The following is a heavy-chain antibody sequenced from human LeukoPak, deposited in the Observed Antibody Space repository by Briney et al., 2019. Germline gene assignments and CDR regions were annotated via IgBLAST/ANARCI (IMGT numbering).Heavy chain of an antibody. V-gene: IGHV1-24*01. D-gene: IGHD6-19*01. CDR2: FDPEDGET. CDR1: GYTLTELS. J-gene: IGHJ5*02. Sequence: ASVKVSCKVSGYTLTELSMHWVRQAPGKGLEWMGGFDPEDGETIYAQKFQGRVTMTEDTSTDTAYMELSSLRSEDTAVYYCATDRGLGSSGWYGVYWFDPWGQGTLVTVSS. CDR3: ATDRGLGSSGWYGVYWFDP.